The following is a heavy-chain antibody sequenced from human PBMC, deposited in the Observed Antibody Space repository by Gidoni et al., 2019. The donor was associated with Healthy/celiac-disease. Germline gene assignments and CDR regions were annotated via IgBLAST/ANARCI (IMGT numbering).Heavy chain of an antibody. CDR2: STHSGST. Sequence: QVQLQQWGAGLLKPSETLSLTCAVYGGSFSGYYWSWIRQPPGKGLEWIGESTHSGSTNYNPSLKSQVTISVDTSKNQFSLKLSSVTAADTAVYYCARGLDYDFWSGYLRWFDPWGQGTLVTVSS. J-gene: IGHJ5*02. CDR1: GGSFSGYY. V-gene: IGHV4-34*01. CDR3: ARGLDYDFWSGYLRWFDP. D-gene: IGHD3-3*01.